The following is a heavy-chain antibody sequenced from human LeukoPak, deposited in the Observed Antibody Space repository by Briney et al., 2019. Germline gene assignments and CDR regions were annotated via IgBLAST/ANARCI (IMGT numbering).Heavy chain of an antibody. CDR1: VGSISSYY. CDR2: IYYSGST. J-gene: IGHJ3*02. D-gene: IGHD3-22*01. CDR3: ARDSGYYLPHAFDI. V-gene: IGHV4-59*01. Sequence: SETLSLTCTVSVGSISSYYWSWIRQPPGNGQEWIGYIYYSGSTNYNPSLKSRVTISVDTSKNQFSLKLSSVTAADTAVYYCARDSGYYLPHAFDIWGQGTMVTVSS.